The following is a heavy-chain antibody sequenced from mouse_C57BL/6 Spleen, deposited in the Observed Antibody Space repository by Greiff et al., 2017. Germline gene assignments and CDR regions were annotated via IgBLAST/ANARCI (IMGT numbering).Heavy chain of an antibody. J-gene: IGHJ2*01. CDR2: IDPSDSYT. D-gene: IGHD4-1*01. CDR3: ARSLGPNYFDY. V-gene: IGHV1-69*01. CDR1: GYTFTSYW. Sequence: VQLQQPGAELVMPGASVKLSCKASGYTFTSYWMHWVKQRPGQGLEWIGEIDPSDSYTNYNQKFKGKSTLTVDKSSSTAYMQLSSLTSEDSAVXYCARSLGPNYFDYWGQGTTLTVSS.